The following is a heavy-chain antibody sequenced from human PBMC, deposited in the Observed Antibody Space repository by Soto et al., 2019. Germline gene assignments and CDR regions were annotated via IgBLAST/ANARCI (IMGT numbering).Heavy chain of an antibody. CDR2: ISYDGSNK. V-gene: IGHV3-30*18. CDR3: AKGGENWKAWVVDYYYGMDV. J-gene: IGHJ6*02. D-gene: IGHD1-1*01. Sequence: QVQLVESGGGVVQPGRSLRLSCAASGFTFSSYGMHWVRQAPGKGLEWVAVISYDGSNKYYADSVKGRFTISRDNSKNTLYLQMNSLRAEDTAVYYFAKGGENWKAWVVDYYYGMDVWGQGTTVTVSS. CDR1: GFTFSSYG.